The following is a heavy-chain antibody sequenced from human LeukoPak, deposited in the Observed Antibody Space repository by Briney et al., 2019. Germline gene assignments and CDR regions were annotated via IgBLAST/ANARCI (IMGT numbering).Heavy chain of an antibody. V-gene: IGHV3-48*03. J-gene: IGHJ6*02. Sequence: GGSLRLSCAASGFSFSTYDMNWVRQAPGKGPEWISYISGGGEPTYYRESVRGRFTISRDNAKNLLYLDMNSLRAEDTAVYYCARDFTLVRGAVYWYYYGMDVWGQGTTVTVSS. CDR3: ARDFTLVRGAVYWYYYGMDV. CDR2: ISGGGEPT. D-gene: IGHD3-10*01. CDR1: GFSFSTYD.